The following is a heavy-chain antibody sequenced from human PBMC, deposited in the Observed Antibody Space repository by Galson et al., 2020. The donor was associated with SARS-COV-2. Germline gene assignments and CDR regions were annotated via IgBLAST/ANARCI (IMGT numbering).Heavy chain of an antibody. V-gene: IGHV3-74*01. CDR1: GFTFSSYW. D-gene: IGHD6-19*01. J-gene: IGHJ4*02. CDR2: INSDGSST. Sequence: GGSLRLSCAASGFTFSSYWMHWVRQAPGKGLVWVSRINSDGSSTSYADSVKGRFTISRDNAKNTLYLQMNSLRAEDTAVYYCASEQQWLGPLGEDYWGQGTLVTVSS. CDR3: ASEQQWLGPLGEDY.